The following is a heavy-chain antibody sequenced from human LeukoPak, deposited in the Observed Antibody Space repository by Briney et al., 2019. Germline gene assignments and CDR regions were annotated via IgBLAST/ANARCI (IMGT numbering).Heavy chain of an antibody. V-gene: IGHV3-9*01. Sequence: QSGRSLRLSCAASGFTFDDYAMHWVRHAPGRGLEWVSGISWNSGSIGYADSVKGRSTISRDNAKNSLYLQMNSLRAEDTAVYYCAKDHYYDSSGSYWTSGFDYWGQGTLVTVSS. CDR3: AKDHYYDSSGSYWTSGFDY. CDR1: GFTFDDYA. J-gene: IGHJ4*02. CDR2: ISWNSGSI. D-gene: IGHD3-22*01.